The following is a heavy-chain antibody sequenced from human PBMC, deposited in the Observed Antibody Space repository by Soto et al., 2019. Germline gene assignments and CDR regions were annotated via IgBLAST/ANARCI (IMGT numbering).Heavy chain of an antibody. CDR1: GFSLSTSGLG. V-gene: IGHV2-5*01. D-gene: IGHD6-19*01. Sequence: QVTLKESGPVLVNPTETLTLTCTVSGFSLSTSGLGVGWIRQPPGKALEWLALIYWNDDKRYSPSLKARLTITKDSSKNRVVVTLTNMDPVDTATYCCAHRPSGWYLFDYWGQGTLVTVSS. CDR3: AHRPSGWYLFDY. CDR2: IYWNDDK. J-gene: IGHJ4*02.